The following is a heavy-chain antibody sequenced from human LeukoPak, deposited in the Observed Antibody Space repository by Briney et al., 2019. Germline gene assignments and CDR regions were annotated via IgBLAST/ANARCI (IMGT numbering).Heavy chain of an antibody. CDR2: KY. Sequence: PSETLSLTCTVSGGSSSDTTYYWAWIRQPPGKGLEWIGSKYNPSLKSRITISGDTSKNQFSLKLSSVTAADTAVYYCASPSRLVISRGGFDIWGQGTMVTVSA. V-gene: IGHV4-39*01. D-gene: IGHD3-22*01. CDR3: ASPSRLVISRGGFDI. J-gene: IGHJ3*02. CDR1: GGSSSDTTYY.